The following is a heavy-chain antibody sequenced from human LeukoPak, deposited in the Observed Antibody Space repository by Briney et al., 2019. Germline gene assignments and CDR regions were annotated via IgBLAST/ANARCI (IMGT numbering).Heavy chain of an antibody. Sequence: GGSLRLSCAASGFTFSNYAMHWVRQAPGKGLEGVSLISSGGTYKYYADSVKGRFTISRDNSKNTLYLQLNSLRAEDTAVYYCARDSTYYYDSGSSGPHYFDNWGQGTLVTVSS. J-gene: IGHJ4*02. V-gene: IGHV3-30*01. CDR3: ARDSTYYYDSGSSGPHYFDN. D-gene: IGHD3-10*01. CDR1: GFTFSNYA. CDR2: ISSGGTYK.